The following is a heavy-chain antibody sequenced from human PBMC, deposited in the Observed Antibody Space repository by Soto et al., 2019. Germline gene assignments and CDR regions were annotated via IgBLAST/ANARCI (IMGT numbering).Heavy chain of an antibody. CDR2: IYHSGST. D-gene: IGHD1-20*01. CDR1: GYSFTSGYS. CDR3: ARHGGKLGITGTMGNFDY. V-gene: IGHV4-38-2*01. Sequence: SETLSLTCAVSGYSFTSGYSWGWIRQSPGKGLEWIGSIYHSGSTYYNPSLRSRVTISVDTSKNQFSLKLTSVTAADTSVYYCARHGGKLGITGTMGNFDYWGQGSLVTVSS. J-gene: IGHJ4*02.